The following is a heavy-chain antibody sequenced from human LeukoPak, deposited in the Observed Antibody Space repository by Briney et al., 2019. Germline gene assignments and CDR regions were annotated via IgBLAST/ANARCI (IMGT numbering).Heavy chain of an antibody. J-gene: IGHJ6*02. CDR1: GGSFSGYY. D-gene: IGHD3-16*01. CDR2: INRSGST. CDR3: ARALGYNYGMDV. V-gene: IGHV4-34*01. Sequence: PSETLSLTCAVYGGSFSGYYWSWIRQPPGKGLEWIGEINRSGSTNYNPSLKSRVTISVDTSKNQFSLKLSSVTAADTAVYYCARALGYNYGMDVWGQGTTVTVSS.